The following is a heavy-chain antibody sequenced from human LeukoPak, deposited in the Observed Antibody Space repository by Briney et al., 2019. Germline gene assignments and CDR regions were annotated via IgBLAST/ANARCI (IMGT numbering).Heavy chain of an antibody. V-gene: IGHV3-23*01. CDR2: ISGTGGST. CDR1: GFTFRNAG. D-gene: IGHD2/OR15-2a*01. J-gene: IGHJ4*02. CDR3: AKVVAGNIDYYFDY. Sequence: PGGSLRLSCAVSGFTFRNAGMSWVRQAPGKGLEWVAGISGTGGSTHYADSVKGRFTISRDNSKNTVYLQMRNLRVEHTAVYYCAKVVAGNIDYYFDYWGQGILVAVSS.